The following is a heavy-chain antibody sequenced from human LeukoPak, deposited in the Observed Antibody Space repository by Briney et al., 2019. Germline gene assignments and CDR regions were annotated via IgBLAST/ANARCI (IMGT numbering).Heavy chain of an antibody. D-gene: IGHD6-19*01. Sequence: KPSETLSLTCAVYGGSFSGYYWNWIRQSPGKGLEWIGEINYGGSTKYTPSLEGRGTILIDTSKNQFSLKLTSVTAADTAVYYCARGFPPGSGSRGSHAFDVWGQGTMVTVSS. J-gene: IGHJ3*01. CDR2: INYGGST. V-gene: IGHV4-34*01. CDR3: ARGFPPGSGSRGSHAFDV. CDR1: GGSFSGYY.